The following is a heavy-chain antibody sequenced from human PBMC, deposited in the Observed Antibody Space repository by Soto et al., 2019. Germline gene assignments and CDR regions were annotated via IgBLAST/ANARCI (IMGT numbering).Heavy chain of an antibody. CDR1: GYTFTSYA. CDR3: ASTPPPIWFGELPLDY. V-gene: IGHV1-3*01. D-gene: IGHD3-10*01. J-gene: IGHJ4*02. Sequence: ASVKVSCKASGYTFTSYAMHWVRQAPGQRLEWMGWINAGNGNTKYSQKFQGRVTITRDTSASTAYMELSSLRSEDTAVYYCASTPPPIWFGELPLDYWGQGTLVTVSS. CDR2: INAGNGNT.